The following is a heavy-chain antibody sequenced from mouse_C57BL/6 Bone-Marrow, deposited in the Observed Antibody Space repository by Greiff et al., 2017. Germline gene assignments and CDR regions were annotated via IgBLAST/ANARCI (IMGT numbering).Heavy chain of an antibody. D-gene: IGHD1-1*01. CDR1: GYTFTSYW. Sequence: QVQLQQPGAELVKPGASVKLSCKASGYTFTSYWMHWVKQRPGQGLEWIGMIHPNSGSTNYNEKFKSKATLTVDKSSSTAYMQLSSLTSEDSAVYYCAREFYYYGRSDWYFDVWGTGTTVTVSS. V-gene: IGHV1-64*01. CDR3: AREFYYYGRSDWYFDV. CDR2: IHPNSGST. J-gene: IGHJ1*03.